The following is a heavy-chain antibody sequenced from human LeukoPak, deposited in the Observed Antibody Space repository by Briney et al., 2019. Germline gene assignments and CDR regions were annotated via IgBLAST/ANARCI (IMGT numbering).Heavy chain of an antibody. J-gene: IGHJ4*02. D-gene: IGHD5-24*01. Sequence: GGSLRLSCTASGFTFGDYAMSWFRQAPGKGVEWVGFIRSKAYGGTTEYAASEKGRFTISRDESKTIAHLQMNSLKTEDTAVYYCTRDGGDGYNYRWGQGTMVSVSS. CDR2: IRSKAYGGTT. CDR1: GFTFGDYA. CDR3: TRDGGDGYNYR. V-gene: IGHV3-49*03.